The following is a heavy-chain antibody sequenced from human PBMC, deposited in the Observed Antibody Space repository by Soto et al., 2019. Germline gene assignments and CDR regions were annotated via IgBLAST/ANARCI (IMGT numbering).Heavy chain of an antibody. V-gene: IGHV4-4*07. CDR2: IYASGST. J-gene: IGHJ6*03. CDR1: GDFISSYS. CDR3: AVIGDFQSSHQEMDV. Sequence: SETLSLTCTVSGDFISSYSWTWIRRPAGKGLEWIGRIYASGSTNYNPPLKSRVTISVDTSKKQFSLNLSSVTAADTAVYYCAVIGDFQSSHQEMDVWGNGTTVTV. D-gene: IGHD3-10*01.